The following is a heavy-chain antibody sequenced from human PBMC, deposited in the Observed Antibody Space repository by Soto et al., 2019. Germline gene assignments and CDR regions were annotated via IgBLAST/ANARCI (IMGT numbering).Heavy chain of an antibody. CDR3: ARDYSGSYYFDY. CDR2: INAGNGNT. CDR1: GYTFTSYA. D-gene: IGHD1-26*01. V-gene: IGHV1-3*01. Sequence: ASVKVSCKASGYTFTSYAMHWVRQAPGQRLEWMGWINAGNGNTKYSQKFQGRVTITRDTSASTAYMEPSSLRSEDTAVYYCARDYSGSYYFDYWGQGTLVTVSS. J-gene: IGHJ4*02.